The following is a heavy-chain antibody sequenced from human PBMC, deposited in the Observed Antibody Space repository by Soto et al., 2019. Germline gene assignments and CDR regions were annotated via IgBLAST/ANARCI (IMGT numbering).Heavy chain of an antibody. CDR3: ARGGIVPAAREYYYYYGMDV. Sequence: ASVKVSCKASGYTFTSYDINWVRQATGQGLEWMGWMSPNSGNTGYAQKFQGRVTMTRNTSISTAYMELSSLRSEDTAVYYCARGGIVPAAREYYYYYGMDVWGQGTTVTVSS. D-gene: IGHD2-2*01. J-gene: IGHJ6*02. V-gene: IGHV1-8*01. CDR1: GYTFTSYD. CDR2: MSPNSGNT.